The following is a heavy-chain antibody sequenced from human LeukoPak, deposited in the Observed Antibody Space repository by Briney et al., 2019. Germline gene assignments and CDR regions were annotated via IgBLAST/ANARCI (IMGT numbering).Heavy chain of an antibody. D-gene: IGHD6-19*01. V-gene: IGHV3-23*01. CDR1: GFTFSSYA. J-gene: IGHJ4*02. Sequence: GGSLRLSCAASGFTFSSYAMSWVRQAPGKGLEWISAISGSGGSTYYADSVKGRFTISRDNSKNTLYLQMNSLRAEDTAVYYCAKDQDSSGWYAPLDYWGQGTLVTVSS. CDR2: ISGSGGST. CDR3: AKDQDSSGWYAPLDY.